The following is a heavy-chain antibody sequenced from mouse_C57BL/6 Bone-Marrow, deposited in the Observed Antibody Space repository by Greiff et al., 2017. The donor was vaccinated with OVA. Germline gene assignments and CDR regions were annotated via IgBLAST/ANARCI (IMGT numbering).Heavy chain of an antibody. Sequence: QVQLQQSGAELVRPGASVKLSCKASGYTFTSYGISWVKQSPGQGLEWIGEIYPRSGNTYYNEKFKGKATLTADKSSSTAYMELRSLTSEDSAVYVCARELRLLAYWGQGTPVTVSA. CDR2: IYPRSGNT. V-gene: IGHV1-81*01. CDR3: ARELRLLAY. J-gene: IGHJ3*01. CDR1: GYTFTSYG. D-gene: IGHD3-2*02.